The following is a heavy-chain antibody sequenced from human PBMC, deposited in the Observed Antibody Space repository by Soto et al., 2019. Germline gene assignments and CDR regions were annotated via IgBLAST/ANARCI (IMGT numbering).Heavy chain of an antibody. J-gene: IGHJ6*04. CDR3: AKESVLLRVWELRYYYGMDV. V-gene: IGHV4-59*12. CDR1: GGSISSYY. CDR2: IYYSGST. Sequence: SETLSLTCTVSGGSISSYYWSWIRQSPGKGLEWIGYIYYSGSTNYNPSLKSRVTISVDTSKNQFSLKLSSVTAADTAVYYCAKESVLLRVWELRYYYGMDVWGKGTTVTV. D-gene: IGHD3-10*01.